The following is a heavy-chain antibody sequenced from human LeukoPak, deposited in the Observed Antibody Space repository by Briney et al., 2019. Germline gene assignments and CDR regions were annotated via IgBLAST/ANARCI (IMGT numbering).Heavy chain of an antibody. J-gene: IGHJ4*02. CDR1: GFTFSTYY. Sequence: GRSLRLSCAASGFTFSTYYMTWVSQAPGKGLEWVAYIKPDGNEKYYVDSVKGRFTISRDNAKNSLYLQMSSLRTDDTAVYYCARGTYYYLYWGQGTLVTVSS. V-gene: IGHV3-7*05. CDR3: ARGTYYYLY. CDR2: IKPDGNEK.